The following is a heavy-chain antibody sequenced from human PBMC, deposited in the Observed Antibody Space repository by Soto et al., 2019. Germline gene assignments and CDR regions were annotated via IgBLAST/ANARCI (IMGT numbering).Heavy chain of an antibody. J-gene: IGHJ6*03. CDR1: GFTFSGPA. V-gene: IGHV3-73*01. D-gene: IGHD3-16*01. Sequence: EVQLVESGGGLVQPGGSLKLSCAASGFTFSGPAMHWVRQASGKGLEWIARIRDRLNNYATAYAASVKGRFTISRDDSKNTAFLQTNSLKTEDTAVYYCTRHNPWGYMDLWGKGTTVTVSS. CDR2: IRDRLNNYAT. CDR3: TRHNPWGYMDL.